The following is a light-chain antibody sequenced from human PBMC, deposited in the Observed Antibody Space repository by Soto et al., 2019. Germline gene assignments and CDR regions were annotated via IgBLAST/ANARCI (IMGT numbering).Light chain of an antibody. V-gene: IGKV3-15*01. CDR3: QQYSKWPLT. Sequence: EIVMTQSPATLSVSPGERATLSCRASQSVSSNLAWYQQKPGQAPRLLINGASTRATGIPARFGGSGSGTEFTLTISSLQSGDVAVYFCQQYSKWPLTFGQGTRLEIK. J-gene: IGKJ5*01. CDR2: GAS. CDR1: QSVSSN.